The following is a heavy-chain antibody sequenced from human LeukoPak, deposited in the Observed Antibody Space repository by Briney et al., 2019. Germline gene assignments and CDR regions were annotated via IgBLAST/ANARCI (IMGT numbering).Heavy chain of an antibody. CDR1: GYTFTSYY. CDR3: ARSGRSMVPLDY. J-gene: IGHJ4*02. Sequence: ALVKVSCKASGYTFTSYYMHWVRQAPGQGLEWMGIINPSGGSTSYAQKFQGRVTMTRDTSTSTVYMELSSLRSEDTAVYYCARSGRSMVPLDYWGQGTLVTVSS. V-gene: IGHV1-46*01. D-gene: IGHD4/OR15-4a*01. CDR2: INPSGGST.